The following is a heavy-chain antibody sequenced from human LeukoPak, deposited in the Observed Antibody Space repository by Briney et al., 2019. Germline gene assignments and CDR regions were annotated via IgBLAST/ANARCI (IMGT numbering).Heavy chain of an antibody. J-gene: IGHJ4*02. V-gene: IGHV3-23*01. CDR2: ISGSGDTT. CDR1: GFIFSDYV. CDR3: AKHLWRDLLWFGEGYYFGY. D-gene: IGHD3-10*01. Sequence: PGGSLRLSCAASGFIFSDYVMSWVRQAPGEGLECVSVISGSGDTTYYADSVKGRFTISRDNSKNTLYLQMNSLRVEDTAVYYCAKHLWRDLLWFGEGYYFGYWGQGTLVTVSS.